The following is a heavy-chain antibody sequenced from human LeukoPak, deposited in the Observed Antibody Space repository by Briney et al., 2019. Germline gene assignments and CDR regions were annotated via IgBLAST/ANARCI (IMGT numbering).Heavy chain of an antibody. CDR1: GFTFSSHW. CDR3: ARGPNYGSRTDFLDY. V-gene: IGHV3-7*03. D-gene: IGHD4-17*01. J-gene: IGHJ4*02. Sequence: GGSLRLSCAASGFTFSSHWMNWVRQAPGEWLEWVANIKQGAGERNYVDSVKGRFTVSRDDAKSSVFLQMNSLRAEDTAIYFCARGPNYGSRTDFLDYWGQGTLVTVSS. CDR2: IKQGAGER.